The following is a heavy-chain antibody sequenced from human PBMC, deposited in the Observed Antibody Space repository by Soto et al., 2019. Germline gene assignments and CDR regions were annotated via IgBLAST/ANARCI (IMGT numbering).Heavy chain of an antibody. CDR3: ARVSLYAGSYYDYYGMDV. J-gene: IGHJ6*02. V-gene: IGHV1-69*12. Sequence: QVQPVQSGAEVRKPGSSVKVSCTTSGGSFLSEAITWVRQAPGQGLEWMGEIIPMFGTRNYAQKFQGRVTITADESMTTGYMELSSLTSEDTAVYYCARVSLYAGSYYDYYGMDVWGQGTRVTVSS. D-gene: IGHD2-8*01. CDR2: IIPMFGTR. CDR1: GGSFLSEA.